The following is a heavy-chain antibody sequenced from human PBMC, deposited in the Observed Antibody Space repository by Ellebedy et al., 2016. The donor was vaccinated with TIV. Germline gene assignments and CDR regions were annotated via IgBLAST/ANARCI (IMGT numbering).Heavy chain of an antibody. CDR3: ARGENSRRRITMVRGVPPFYYYYMDV. Sequence: SETLSLTXAVYGGSFSGYYWSWIRQPPGKGLEWIGEINHSGSTNYNPSLKSRVTISVDTSKNQFSLKLSSVTAADTAVYYCARGENSRRRITMVRGVPPFYYYYMDVWGKGTTVTVSS. D-gene: IGHD3-10*01. CDR1: GGSFSGYY. V-gene: IGHV4-34*01. CDR2: INHSGST. J-gene: IGHJ6*03.